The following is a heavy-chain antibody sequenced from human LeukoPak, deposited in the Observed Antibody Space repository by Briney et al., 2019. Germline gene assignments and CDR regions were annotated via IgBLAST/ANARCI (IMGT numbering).Heavy chain of an antibody. D-gene: IGHD3-22*01. CDR2: ISGTGAST. Sequence: PGGSLRLSCAGSGFTFGSYAMSWVRQAPGKGLEWVSSISGTGASTFYADSVKGRFTISRDNAKNSLYLQMNSLRAEDTAVYYCARTLYYYDSSGYYYWGQGTLVTVSS. CDR3: ARTLYYYDSSGYYY. J-gene: IGHJ4*02. V-gene: IGHV3-23*01. CDR1: GFTFGSYA.